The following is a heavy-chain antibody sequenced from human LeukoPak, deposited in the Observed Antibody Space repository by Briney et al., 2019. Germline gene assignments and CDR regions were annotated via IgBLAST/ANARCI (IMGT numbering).Heavy chain of an antibody. CDR3: ARTIHYYDSSGTRGYFDY. Sequence: PSETLSLTCTVSGGSISSGSYYWSWIRQPAGKGLEWIGRIYTSGSTNYNPSLKSRVTISVDTSKNQFSLKLSSVTAADTAVYYCARTIHYYDSSGTRGYFDYWGQGTLVTVSS. D-gene: IGHD3-22*01. CDR2: IYTSGST. V-gene: IGHV4-61*02. CDR1: GGSISSGSYY. J-gene: IGHJ4*02.